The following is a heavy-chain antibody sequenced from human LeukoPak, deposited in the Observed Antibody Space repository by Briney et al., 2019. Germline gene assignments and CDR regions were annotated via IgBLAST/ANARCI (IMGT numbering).Heavy chain of an antibody. CDR3: ARDRGIAAAGYFGL. V-gene: IGHV6-1*01. J-gene: IGHJ2*01. Sequence: SRTLSLSCAVSGVSVSSNSVAWDWMRQSPWRGFEWLGRAYYRFKWFNAYAISVKSRTTINPKTSKTQFSLQLNSVTPEDTAVYYCARDRGIAAAGYFGLWGRGTLVTVSS. CDR1: GVSVSSNSVA. D-gene: IGHD6-13*01. CDR2: AYYRFKWFN.